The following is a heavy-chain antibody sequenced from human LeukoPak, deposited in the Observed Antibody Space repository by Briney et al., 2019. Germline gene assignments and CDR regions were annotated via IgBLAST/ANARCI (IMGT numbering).Heavy chain of an antibody. CDR2: IKQDGSEK. J-gene: IGHJ4*02. Sequence: GGSLRLSCAPSGFTFSTYWMSWVRQAPGKGLKWVANIKQDGSEKYYVDSVKGRLTISRDKAKNSLYLQMNSLRAEDTAVYYCARDPLTMVRGVPDYWGQGTLVTVSS. CDR3: ARDPLTMVRGVPDY. V-gene: IGHV3-7*03. D-gene: IGHD3-10*01. CDR1: GFTFSTYW.